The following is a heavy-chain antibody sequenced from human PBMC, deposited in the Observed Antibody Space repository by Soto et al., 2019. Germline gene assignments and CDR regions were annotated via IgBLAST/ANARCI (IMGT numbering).Heavy chain of an antibody. CDR1: GFTFSSYW. D-gene: IGHD2-8*01. CDR2: IKQDGSEK. V-gene: IGHV3-7*01. Sequence: EVQLVESGGGLVQPGGSLRLSCAASGFTFSSYWMSWVRQAPGKGLEWVANIKQDGSEKYYVDSVKGRFTISRDNAKNSLYLQMTGLRAEDTAVYYCARRMGPNWFDPWGQGTLVTVSS. J-gene: IGHJ5*02. CDR3: ARRMGPNWFDP.